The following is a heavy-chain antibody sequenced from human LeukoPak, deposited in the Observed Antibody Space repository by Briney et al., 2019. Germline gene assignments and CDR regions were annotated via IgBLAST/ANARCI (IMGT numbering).Heavy chain of an antibody. CDR3: ARRNDFGI. CDR2: VYSSGNT. V-gene: IGHV4-59*08. J-gene: IGHJ3*02. CDR1: GGSISGDH. Sequence: SETLSLTCTVSGGSISGDHWNWIRQPPGKGLEWIGYVYSSGNTNYNPSLKSRRTTSIDTCKNQFSLKLSSVTAADTAVYYCARRNDFGIWGQGTMVTVSS.